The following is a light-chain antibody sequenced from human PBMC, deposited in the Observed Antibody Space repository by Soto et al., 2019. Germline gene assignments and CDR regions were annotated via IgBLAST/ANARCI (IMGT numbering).Light chain of an antibody. Sequence: AIQVTQSPSSLSASVGDRVTISCRARQGIGNDLGWYQQKPGKAPKLLIYEASTLQTGVASRFSGSGSGTDFTLTISCLQPEDFATYYCLQDYVYPRTFGQGTKVEVK. V-gene: IGKV1-6*01. CDR3: LQDYVYPRT. CDR2: EAS. CDR1: QGIGND. J-gene: IGKJ1*01.